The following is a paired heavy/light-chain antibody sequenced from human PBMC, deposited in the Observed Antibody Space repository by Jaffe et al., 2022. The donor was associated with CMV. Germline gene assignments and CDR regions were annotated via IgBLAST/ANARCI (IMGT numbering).Heavy chain of an antibody. CDR1: GGSITSSSYY. CDR3: AKHPGLHGHGNFDS. D-gene: IGHD2-8*01. Sequence: QLQLQESGPGLVKPSETLSLTCTVSGGSITSSSYYWGWIRQPPGKALEWIGSIHFLGNTYYNPSLNSRVTISVDMSKNHFSLRLTSVTAADTAVYFCAKHPGLHGHGNFDSWGLGTLVTVSS. V-gene: IGHV4-39*01. J-gene: IGHJ4*02. CDR2: IHFLGNT.
Light chain of an antibody. CDR2: KVF. V-gene: IGKV1-5*03. Sequence: DIQMTQSPSTLSASVGDSVTITCRASQDISTSLAWYQQKPGKAPKLLIYKVFSLESGVPSRFSGSGSGTEFTLTISSLQPDDFATYYCQQYNSDVFTFGPGTKVDIK. CDR1: QDISTS. CDR3: QQYNSDVFT. J-gene: IGKJ3*01.